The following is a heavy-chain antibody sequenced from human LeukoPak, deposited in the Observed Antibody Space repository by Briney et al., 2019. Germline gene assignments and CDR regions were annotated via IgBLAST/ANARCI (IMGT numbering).Heavy chain of an antibody. CDR1: GGPISSSY. V-gene: IGHV4-4*07. J-gene: IGHJ4*02. CDR3: ARNAGDY. CDR2: IYASGNT. Sequence: SETLSLTCSVSGGPISSSYWSWIRQPAGKGLEWIGRIYASGNTNYNPSLQSRASMSIEMSKNQFSLRLTSVTAADTAVYYCARNAGDYWGQGTLVTVSS.